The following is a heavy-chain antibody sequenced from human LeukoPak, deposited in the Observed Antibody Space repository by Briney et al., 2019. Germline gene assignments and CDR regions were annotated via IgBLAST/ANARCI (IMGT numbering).Heavy chain of an antibody. CDR1: GFSFSSYE. CDR2: ISSSGSTI. V-gene: IGHV3-48*03. Sequence: GGSLRLSCAASGFSFSSYEMNWVRQALGRGLEWVSYISSSGSTIYYADSVKGRFTISRDNAKNSLYLQMNSLRAEDTAVYYCARQSIAGTDYWGQGTLVTVSS. CDR3: ARQSIAGTDY. J-gene: IGHJ4*02. D-gene: IGHD6-6*01.